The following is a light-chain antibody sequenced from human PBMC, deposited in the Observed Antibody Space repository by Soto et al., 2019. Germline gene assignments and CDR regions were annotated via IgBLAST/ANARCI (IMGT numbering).Light chain of an antibody. J-gene: IGKJ1*01. CDR3: QQSYNTPLT. CDR2: DAS. Sequence: IQMTQSPSALAAFLGDAVTITCLSCQTIGTYVNWYRQKSGAAPELLIYDASTLQSGVPSRFRGGGSGTDFTLTISSLQLDDFATYYCQQSYNTPLTFGQVTNVDIK. V-gene: IGKV1-39*01. CDR1: QTIGTY.